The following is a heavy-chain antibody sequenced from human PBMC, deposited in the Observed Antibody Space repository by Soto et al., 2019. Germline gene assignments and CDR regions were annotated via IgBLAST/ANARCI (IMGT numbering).Heavy chain of an antibody. V-gene: IGHV4-4*02. J-gene: IGHJ4*02. CDR3: ARYQGSHPGD. CDR2: IYHSGST. CDR1: GGSISSNNW. D-gene: IGHD6-13*01. Sequence: QVQLQESGPGLVRPSGTLSLTCAVSGGSISSNNWCSWVRQPPGKGLEWIGEIYHSGSTNYNPSLKSRVTMSVVPSKNLFSLTLNSVTAADTAFYYCARYQGSHPGDWGQGTLVSVSS.